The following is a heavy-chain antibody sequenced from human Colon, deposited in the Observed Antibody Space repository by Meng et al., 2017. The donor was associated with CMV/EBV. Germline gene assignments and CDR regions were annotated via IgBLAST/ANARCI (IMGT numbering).Heavy chain of an antibody. CDR3: ARDPFIKAFDI. CDR1: GFTFSSYT. J-gene: IGHJ3*02. V-gene: IGHV3-21*01. Sequence: GESLKISCAASGFTFSSYTMNWVRQAPGKGLEWVSSISSSSSYVLFADSVKGRFTTSRDNGNNSLYLQMNSLRVEDTAVYYCARDPFIKAFDIWGQGTMVTVSS. CDR2: ISSSSSYV.